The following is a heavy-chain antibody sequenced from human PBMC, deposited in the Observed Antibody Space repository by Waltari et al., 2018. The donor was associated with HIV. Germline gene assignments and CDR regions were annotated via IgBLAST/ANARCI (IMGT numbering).Heavy chain of an antibody. D-gene: IGHD3-9*01. V-gene: IGHV4-39*01. J-gene: IGHJ1*01. CDR1: GASMRSKNYY. CDR2: IYYTGDT. Sequence: LQLKESGPGLVQPSDTLSLTCAVPGASMRSKNYYWAWIRQSPGERLEWIATIYYTGDTYFVPSLKNRTAISVDSSKNLLSLSLASVTAADTAIYYCARQHAYTSDWFSQASFFNYWGPGTLVTVSS. CDR3: ARQHAYTSDWFSQASFFNY.